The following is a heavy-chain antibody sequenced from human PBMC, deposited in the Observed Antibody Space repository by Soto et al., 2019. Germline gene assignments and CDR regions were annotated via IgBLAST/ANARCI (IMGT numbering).Heavy chain of an antibody. CDR3: SRAQYYYDSSGYYQYNWFDP. CDR2: IIPIFGTA. J-gene: IGHJ5*02. D-gene: IGHD3-22*01. V-gene: IGHV1-69*13. Sequence: SVKVSCKASGGTFSSYAISWVRQAPGQGLEWMGGIIPIFGTANYAQKFQGRVTITADESTSTAYMELSSLRSEDTAVYYCSRAQYYYDSSGYYQYNWFDPWGQGTLVTVSS. CDR1: GGTFSSYA.